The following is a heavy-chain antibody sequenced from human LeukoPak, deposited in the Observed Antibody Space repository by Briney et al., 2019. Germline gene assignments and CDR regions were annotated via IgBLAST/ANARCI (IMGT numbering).Heavy chain of an antibody. CDR3: AKDRAWIQLWSD. CDR1: GFTFSSYG. J-gene: IGHJ4*02. CDR2: ISYDGSFK. V-gene: IGHV3-30*18. Sequence: PGTSLRLSCAASGFTFSSYGMHWVRQAPGKGLEWVAVISYDGSFKFYADSVKGRFTISRDNSKNTLYLQINSLRAEDTAVYFCAKDRAWIQLWSDWGQGTLVTVSS. D-gene: IGHD5-18*01.